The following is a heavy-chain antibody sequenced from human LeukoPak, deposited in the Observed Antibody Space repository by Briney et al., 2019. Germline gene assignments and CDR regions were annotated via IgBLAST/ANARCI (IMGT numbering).Heavy chain of an antibody. J-gene: IGHJ4*02. Sequence: ASVKVSCKASGGTFSSYAISWVRQAPGQGLEWMGGIIPILGTANYAQEFQGRVTITADESTSTAYMELSSLRSEDTAVYYCASDKQWLLHYWGQGTLVTVSS. CDR2: IIPILGTA. CDR1: GGTFSSYA. CDR3: ASDKQWLLHY. V-gene: IGHV1-69*13. D-gene: IGHD6-19*01.